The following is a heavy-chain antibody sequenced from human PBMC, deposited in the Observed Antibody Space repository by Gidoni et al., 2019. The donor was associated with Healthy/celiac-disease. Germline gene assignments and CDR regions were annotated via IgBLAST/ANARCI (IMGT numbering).Heavy chain of an antibody. V-gene: IGHV3-9*01. Sequence: EVQLVESGGGLGQPGRSLRLSCAASGFTFDDYAMHWVRQAQGKGLEWVSGISWNSGSIGYADSVKGRFTISRDNAKNSLYLQMNSLRAEDTALYYCAKAMTVYLSLFDYWGQGTLVTVSS. CDR2: ISWNSGSI. CDR1: GFTFDDYA. CDR3: AKAMTVYLSLFDY. J-gene: IGHJ4*02. D-gene: IGHD3-9*01.